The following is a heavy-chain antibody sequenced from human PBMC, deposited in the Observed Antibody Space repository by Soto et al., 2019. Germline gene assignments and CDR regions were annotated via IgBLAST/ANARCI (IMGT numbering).Heavy chain of an antibody. CDR2: INSDGSST. V-gene: IGHV3-74*01. Sequence: EVQLVESGGGLVQAGGSLRLSCAASGFTFSSYWMHWVRQAPGKGLVWVSRINSDGSSTIYADSVKGRFTISRDNTKKTLYLHMYSLTAEDTAVYYCARGRTMAFDYWGQGSLVPVSS. CDR3: ARGRTMAFDY. D-gene: IGHD3-10*01. CDR1: GFTFSSYW. J-gene: IGHJ4*02.